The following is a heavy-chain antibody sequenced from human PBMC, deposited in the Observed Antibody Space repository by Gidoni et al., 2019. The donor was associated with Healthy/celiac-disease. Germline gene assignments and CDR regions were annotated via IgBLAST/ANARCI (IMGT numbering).Heavy chain of an antibody. J-gene: IGHJ4*02. CDR2: INHSGST. D-gene: IGHD3-22*01. CDR1: GGSFSGYY. CDR3: ARGSLYDSSGYYEHYFDY. Sequence: QVQLQQWGAGLLKPSETLSLTCAVYGGSFSGYYWSWIRQPPGTGLEWIGEINHSGSTNYNPSLKSRVTISVDTSKNQFSLKLSSVTAADTAVYYCARGSLYDSSGYYEHYFDYWGQGTLVTVSS. V-gene: IGHV4-34*01.